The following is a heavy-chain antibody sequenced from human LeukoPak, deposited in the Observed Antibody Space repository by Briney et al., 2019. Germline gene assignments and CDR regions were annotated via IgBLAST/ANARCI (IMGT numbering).Heavy chain of an antibody. CDR3: AKDSELSDAFDI. J-gene: IGHJ3*02. CDR2: ISGRGSTI. D-gene: IGHD1-26*01. Sequence: GGSLRLSCAASGFTFSNYEMNWVRQAPGKGLEWVSYISGRGSTIYYADSVKGRFTISRDNAKNSLYLQMNSLRAEDTAVYYCAKDSELSDAFDIWGQGTMVTVSS. CDR1: GFTFSNYE. V-gene: IGHV3-48*03.